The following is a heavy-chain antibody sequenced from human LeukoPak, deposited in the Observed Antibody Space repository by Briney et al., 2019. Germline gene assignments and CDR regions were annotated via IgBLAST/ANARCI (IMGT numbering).Heavy chain of an antibody. Sequence: PGGSLRLSCAASGFTFSSYSMNWVRQAPGKGLEWVSSISSSSSYIYYADSVKGRYTTSRDNAKNSLYLQMNSLRAEDTAVYYCAKDLGAAAAGSQGDYWGQGTLVTVSS. V-gene: IGHV3-21*01. CDR2: ISSSSSYI. J-gene: IGHJ4*02. D-gene: IGHD6-13*01. CDR1: GFTFSSYS. CDR3: AKDLGAAAAGSQGDY.